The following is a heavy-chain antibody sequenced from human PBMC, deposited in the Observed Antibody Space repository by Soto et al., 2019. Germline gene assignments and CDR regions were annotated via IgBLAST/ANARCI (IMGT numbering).Heavy chain of an antibody. CDR1: GYTFTSYG. V-gene: IGHV1-18*04. CDR2: ISAYNGNA. CDR3: ARGRLGYCSGGSCYSGYYYGMDV. Sequence: QVQLVQSGAEVKKPGASVKVSCKASGYTFTSYGISWVRQAPGQGLEWMGWISAYNGNANYAQKLQGRVTMTTDTSTSTAYMELRSLRSDDTAVYYCARGRLGYCSGGSCYSGYYYGMDVWGQGTTVTVSS. J-gene: IGHJ6*02. D-gene: IGHD2-15*01.